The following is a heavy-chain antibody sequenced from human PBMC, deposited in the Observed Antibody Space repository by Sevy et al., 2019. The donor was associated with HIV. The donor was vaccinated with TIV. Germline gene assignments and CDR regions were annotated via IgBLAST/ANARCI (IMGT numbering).Heavy chain of an antibody. Sequence: ASVKVSCQASGYTFIGYYINWVRQAPGQGLEWMGRINPNSGGTNYAQKFQGRVTMTRDTSISTAYMELSRLRSDDTAVYYCACYAIDVFYIWGQGTMVTVSS. CDR2: INPNSGGT. V-gene: IGHV1-2*06. CDR1: GYTFIGYY. D-gene: IGHD3-16*01. J-gene: IGHJ3*02. CDR3: ACYAIDVFYI.